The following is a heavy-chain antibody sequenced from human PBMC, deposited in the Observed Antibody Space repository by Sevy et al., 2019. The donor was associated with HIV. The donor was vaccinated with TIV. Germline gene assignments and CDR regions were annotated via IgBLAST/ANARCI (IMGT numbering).Heavy chain of an antibody. J-gene: IGHJ5*02. CDR3: TIDGLFDP. D-gene: IGHD3-16*02. CDR1: GFTFSIAW. Sequence: GGSLRLSCAASGFTFSIAWMSWVRQTPGKGLEWVGRIKSKTDGATTDYAAPVKGRFTISRDDSKNTLYLQMNNLKTEDTALYYCTIDGLFDPWGQGTLVTVSS. V-gene: IGHV3-15*01. CDR2: IKSKTDGATT.